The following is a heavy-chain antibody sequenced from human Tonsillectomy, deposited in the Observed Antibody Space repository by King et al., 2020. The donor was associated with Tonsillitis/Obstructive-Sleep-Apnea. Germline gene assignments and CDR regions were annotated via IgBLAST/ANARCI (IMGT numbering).Heavy chain of an antibody. Sequence: VQLQQWGAGLLKPSETLSLTCAVYGGSFSGYYWSWIRRPPGKGLEWIGEINHSGSTNYNPSLKSRVTISVDTSKNQFSLKLSSVTAADTAVYYCARGPHLRLYYYYYMDVWGKGTTVTVSS. CDR1: GGSFSGYY. D-gene: IGHD5-12*01. CDR2: INHSGST. CDR3: ARGPHLRLYYYYYMDV. J-gene: IGHJ6*03. V-gene: IGHV4-34*01.